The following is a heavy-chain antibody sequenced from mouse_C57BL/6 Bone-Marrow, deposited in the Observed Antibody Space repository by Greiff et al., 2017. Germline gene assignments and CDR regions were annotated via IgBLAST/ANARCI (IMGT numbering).Heavy chain of an antibody. J-gene: IGHJ3*01. CDR2: IYPRSGNT. CDR3: ARDDYDVFAY. D-gene: IGHD2-4*01. CDR1: GYTFTSYG. V-gene: IGHV1-81*01. Sequence: VQLQQSGAELARPGASVKLSCKASGYTFTSYGISWVKQRTGQGLEWIGEIYPRSGNTYYNEKFKGKATLTADKSSSTAYMALRSLTSEDSAVYFCARDDYDVFAYWGQGTLVTVSA.